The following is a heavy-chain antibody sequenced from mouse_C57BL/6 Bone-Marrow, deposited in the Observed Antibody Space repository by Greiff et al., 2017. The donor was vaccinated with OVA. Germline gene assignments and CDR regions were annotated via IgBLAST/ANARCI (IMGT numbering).Heavy chain of an antibody. CDR3: AREGFEGNYDYAMDY. Sequence: VQLQQSGAELVRPGTSVKVSCKASGYAFTNYLIEWVKQRPGQGLEWIGVINPGSGGTNYNEKFKSKATLTVDKSSSTAYMQLSSLTSEDSAVYYCAREGFEGNYDYAMDYWGQGTSVTVSS. D-gene: IGHD2-1*01. CDR1: GYAFTNYL. CDR2: INPGSGGT. J-gene: IGHJ4*01. V-gene: IGHV1-54*01.